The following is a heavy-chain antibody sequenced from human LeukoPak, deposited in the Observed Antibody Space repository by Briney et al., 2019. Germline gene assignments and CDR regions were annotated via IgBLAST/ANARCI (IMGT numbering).Heavy chain of an antibody. CDR1: RFTFSTYS. V-gene: IGHV3-21*01. CDR2: ISSSSSYI. D-gene: IGHD6-19*01. J-gene: IGHJ4*02. Sequence: GGSLRLSCAASRFTFSTYSMNWVRQAPGKGLEWVSSISSSSSYIYYADSVKGRFTISRDNAKNSLYLQMNSLRAEDTAVYYCAGGYSSGLYDNWGQGTLVTVSS. CDR3: AGGYSSGLYDN.